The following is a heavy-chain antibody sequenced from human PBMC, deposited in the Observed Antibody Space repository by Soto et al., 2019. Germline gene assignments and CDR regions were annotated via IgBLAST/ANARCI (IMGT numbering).Heavy chain of an antibody. CDR2: ISAYNGNT. J-gene: IGHJ5*02. Sequence: QVELVQSGAEVKKPGASVKVSCKASGYTFTSYGISWVRQAPGQGLEWMGWISAYNGNTNYAQKLQGRVTMTTDTSTSTAYMELRSLRSDDTAVYYCARGSTGGYSGYLSENWFDPWGQGTLVTVSS. CDR1: GYTFTSYG. V-gene: IGHV1-18*01. D-gene: IGHD5-12*01. CDR3: ARGSTGGYSGYLSENWFDP.